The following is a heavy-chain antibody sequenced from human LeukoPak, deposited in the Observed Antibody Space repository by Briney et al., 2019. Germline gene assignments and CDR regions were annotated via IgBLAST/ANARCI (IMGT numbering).Heavy chain of an antibody. CDR3: ARSKAAAGTVFDY. CDR2: IKQEGREK. V-gene: IGHV3-7*01. Sequence: GGSLRLSCAASGFTFSSYWMSWVRQAPGKGLEWVANIKQEGREKYYVDSVKGRFTISRDNAKNSLYLQMNSLRAEDTAVYYCARSKAAAGTVFDYWGQGTLVTVSS. D-gene: IGHD6-13*01. J-gene: IGHJ4*02. CDR1: GFTFSSYW.